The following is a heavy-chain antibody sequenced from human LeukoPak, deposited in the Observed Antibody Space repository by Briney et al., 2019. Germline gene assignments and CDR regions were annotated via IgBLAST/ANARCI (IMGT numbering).Heavy chain of an antibody. D-gene: IGHD1-7*01. CDR3: VRHRTGTTADY. CDR2: IYCSGNT. CDR1: GVSISTYF. J-gene: IGHJ4*02. V-gene: IGHV4-59*08. Sequence: KPSETLSLTCTVSGVSISTYFWSWIRQPPGKGLEWIGCIYCSGNTNNSPSLKSRVTISVDTSKNQFSLSLTSVTAADTAVYYCVRHRTGTTADYWGQGTLVTVSS.